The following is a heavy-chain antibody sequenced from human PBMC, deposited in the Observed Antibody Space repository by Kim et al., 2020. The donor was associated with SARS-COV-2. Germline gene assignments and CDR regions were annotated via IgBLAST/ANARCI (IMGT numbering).Heavy chain of an antibody. V-gene: IGHV3-64*02. CDR3: ARVVYSSGWYFFDY. J-gene: IGHJ4*02. CDR2: ISTDGAMT. Sequence: GGSLRLSCAASGFSFSTYAIHLVRQTPGKGLEYVSAISTDGAMTKYADSVKGRFTVSRDNSKNTLYLQMGSLRPEDTAVYYCARVVYSSGWYFFDYWGQGTQVTVSS. D-gene: IGHD6-19*01. CDR1: GFSFSTYA.